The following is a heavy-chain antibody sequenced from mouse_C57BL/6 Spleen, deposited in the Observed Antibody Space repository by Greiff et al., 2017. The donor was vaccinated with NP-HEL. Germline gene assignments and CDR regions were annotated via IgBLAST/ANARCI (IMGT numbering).Heavy chain of an antibody. D-gene: IGHD1-1*01. CDR3: ARHEEYYGSRTSPWFAY. Sequence: LVESGAELVKPGASVKLSCKASGYTFTEYTIHWVKQRSGQGLEWIGWFYPGSGSIKYNEKFKDKATLTADKSSSTVYMELSRLTSEDSAVYFCARHEEYYGSRTSPWFAYWGQGTLVTVSA. CDR1: GYTFTEYT. V-gene: IGHV1-62-2*01. J-gene: IGHJ3*01. CDR2: FYPGSGSI.